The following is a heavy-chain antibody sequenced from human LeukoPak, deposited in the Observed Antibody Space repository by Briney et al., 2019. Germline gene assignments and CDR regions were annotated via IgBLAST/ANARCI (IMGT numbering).Heavy chain of an antibody. V-gene: IGHV4-4*07. CDR3: ATRIGGGSSYYFDY. Sequence: SETLSLTCTVSGGSIRSYYWSWIRQPAGKGLEWIGRIDTSGSTKYNPSLKSRVTISVDTSKNQFSLKLGSVTAADTAVYYCATRIGGGSSYYFDYWGQGTLATVSS. CDR1: GGSIRSYY. D-gene: IGHD6-6*01. J-gene: IGHJ4*02. CDR2: IDTSGST.